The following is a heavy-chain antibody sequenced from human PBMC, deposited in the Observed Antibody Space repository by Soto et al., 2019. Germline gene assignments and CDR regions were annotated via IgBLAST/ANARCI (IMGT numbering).Heavy chain of an antibody. J-gene: IGHJ5*02. CDR3: ARVVRFCSSPASRGRNWFDP. Sequence: QVQLQESGPGLVKPSQTLSLTCSVSGGSISSGDYYWSWIRQPPGKGLEWIGYMFYTGTTYYNPSLESRISITTDTYKNQISLGLASVSAADTAEYQCARVVRFCSSPASRGRNWFDPWGQGTRVTVSS. D-gene: IGHD2-2*01. V-gene: IGHV4-30-4*01. CDR1: GGSISSGDYY. CDR2: MFYTGTT.